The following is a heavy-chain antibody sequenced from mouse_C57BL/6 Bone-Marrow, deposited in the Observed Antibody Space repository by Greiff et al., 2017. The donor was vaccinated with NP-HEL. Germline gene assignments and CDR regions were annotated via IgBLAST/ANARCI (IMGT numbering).Heavy chain of an antibody. D-gene: IGHD1-1*01. CDR1: GYTFTSYG. CDR2: IYPRSGNT. V-gene: IGHV1-81*01. J-gene: IGHJ3*01. CDR3: AREHYYGSRFAY. Sequence: VQLQQSGAELARPGASVKLSCKASGYTFTSYGISWVKQRTGQGLEWIGEIYPRSGNTYYNEKFKGKATLTADKSSSTAYIELRSLTSEDSAVYFCAREHYYGSRFAYWGQGTLVTVSA.